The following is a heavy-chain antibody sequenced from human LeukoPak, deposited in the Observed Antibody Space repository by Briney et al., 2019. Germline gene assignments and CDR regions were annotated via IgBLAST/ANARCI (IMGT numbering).Heavy chain of an antibody. V-gene: IGHV3-23*01. D-gene: IGHD6-19*01. J-gene: IGHJ4*02. CDR3: AKARLAVADNSHSDF. CDR2: ISGSGVSP. CDR1: GFTLRSYT. Sequence: GGSLRLSCAASGFTLRSYTMNWVRQAPGKGLEWVSTISGSGVSPYYADSVKGRFTVSRDNSKNTLYLQMNSLRAEDTAVYYCAKARLAVADNSHSDFWGQGTLVTVSS.